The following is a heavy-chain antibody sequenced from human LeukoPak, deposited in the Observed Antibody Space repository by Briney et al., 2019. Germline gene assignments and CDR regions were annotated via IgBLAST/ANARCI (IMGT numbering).Heavy chain of an antibody. J-gene: IGHJ3*02. CDR1: GYTFTSYG. Sequence: ASVKVSCKTSGYTFTSYGISWVRQAPGQGLEWMGWINPNSGGTNYAQKFQGRVIVTRDTSISTAYLELSRLRFDDTAVYYCASEYKYDTSGANALDIWGQGTVVTVSS. CDR2: INPNSGGT. CDR3: ASEYKYDTSGANALDI. V-gene: IGHV1-2*02. D-gene: IGHD3-22*01.